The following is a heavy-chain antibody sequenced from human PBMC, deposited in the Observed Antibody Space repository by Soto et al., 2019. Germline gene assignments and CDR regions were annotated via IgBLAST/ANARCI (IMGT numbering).Heavy chain of an antibody. Sequence: GGSLRLSCSASGFIFSTFTMHWVRQAPGKGLECVSSIISHGDKTYYADSVKGRFTISRDNSKNTVYLQMSSLRAEDTAVYYCVKVRFGSYYYFDSCGQGTLVTVSP. D-gene: IGHD1-26*01. CDR1: GFIFSTFT. CDR2: IISHGDKT. CDR3: VKVRFGSYYYFDS. J-gene: IGHJ4*02. V-gene: IGHV3-64D*06.